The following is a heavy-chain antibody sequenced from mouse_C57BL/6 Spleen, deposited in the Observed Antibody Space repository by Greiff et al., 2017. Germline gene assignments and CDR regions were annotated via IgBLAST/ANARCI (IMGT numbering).Heavy chain of an antibody. Sequence: VQLQQPGAELVKPGASVKLSCKASGYTFTSYWMQWVKQRPGQGLEWIGEIDPSDSYTNYNQKFKGKATLTVDTSSSTAYMQLSSLTSEDSAVYYCAIDSSGYWYYWGQGTTLTVSS. CDR3: AIDSSGYWYY. D-gene: IGHD3-2*02. CDR1: GYTFTSYW. V-gene: IGHV1-50*01. CDR2: IDPSDSYT. J-gene: IGHJ2*01.